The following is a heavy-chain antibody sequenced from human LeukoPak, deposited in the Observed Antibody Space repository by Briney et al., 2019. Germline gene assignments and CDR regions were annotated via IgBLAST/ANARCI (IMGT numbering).Heavy chain of an antibody. D-gene: IGHD6-6*01. Sequence: GGSLRLSCAASGFTFSSYGMDWVRQAPGKGLDWVAFIRYDGSNKYHADSVKGRFTISRDNSKNTLYLHMNSLRVEDTAVYYCAKGGSSSSWDYYYMDVWGKGTTVTVSS. J-gene: IGHJ6*03. CDR1: GFTFSSYG. CDR2: IRYDGSNK. CDR3: AKGGSSSSWDYYYMDV. V-gene: IGHV3-30*02.